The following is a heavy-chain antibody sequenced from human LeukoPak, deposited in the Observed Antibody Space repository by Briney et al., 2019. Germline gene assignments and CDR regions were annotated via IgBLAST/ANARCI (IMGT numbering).Heavy chain of an antibody. CDR1: GGSISSGDYY. D-gene: IGHD3-16*01. Sequence: SETPSLTCTVSGGSISSGDYYWSWIRQPPGKGLEWIGYIYYSGSTYYNPSLKSRVTISVDTSKNQFSLKLSSVTAADTAVYYCARTFDYPNQYFDYWGQGTLVTVSS. CDR2: IYYSGST. V-gene: IGHV4-30-4*01. J-gene: IGHJ4*02. CDR3: ARTFDYPNQYFDY.